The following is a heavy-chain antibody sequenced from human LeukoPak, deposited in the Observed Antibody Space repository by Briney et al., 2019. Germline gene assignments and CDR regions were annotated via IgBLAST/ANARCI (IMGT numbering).Heavy chain of an antibody. D-gene: IGHD3-10*01. J-gene: IGHJ4*02. CDR3: AKDYNRAYYYGSGFDY. Sequence: SGGSLRLSCAAAGFTFTSYGMNWARQAPGKGLEWVAFIRYDGSKKYSADSVKGRFTISRDNSKNTLYLQMNSLRAEDTAVYYCAKDYNRAYYYGSGFDYWGQGTLVTVSS. CDR2: IRYDGSKK. V-gene: IGHV3-30*02. CDR1: GFTFTSYG.